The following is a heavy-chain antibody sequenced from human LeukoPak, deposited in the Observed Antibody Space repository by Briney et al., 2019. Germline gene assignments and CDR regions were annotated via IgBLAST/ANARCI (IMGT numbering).Heavy chain of an antibody. J-gene: IGHJ4*02. CDR2: INHSGST. D-gene: IGHD5-18*01. CDR3: ARGPAMVDY. V-gene: IGHV4-34*01. Sequence: KASETLSLTCAVYGGSFSGYYWSWIRQPPGKGLEWIGEINHSGSTNYKPSLKSRVTISVDTSKNQFSLKLSSVTAADTAVYYCARGPAMVDYWGQGTLVTVSS. CDR1: GGSFSGYY.